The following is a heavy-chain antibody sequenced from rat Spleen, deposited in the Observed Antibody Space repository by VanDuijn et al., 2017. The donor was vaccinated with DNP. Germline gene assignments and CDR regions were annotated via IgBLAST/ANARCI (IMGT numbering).Heavy chain of an antibody. J-gene: IGHJ2*01. CDR3: ARWSDYFDY. V-gene: IGHV3-1*01. CDR2: ISYSGST. CDR1: AYSITTNY. Sequence: EVQLQQSGPGLVKPSQSLSLTCSATAYSITTNYWGWIRMFPGNKMEWVGHISYSGSTTYNPSLKSRISITRDTSKNQFFLHLNSVTTEDTATYYCARWSDYFDYWGQGVMVTVSS.